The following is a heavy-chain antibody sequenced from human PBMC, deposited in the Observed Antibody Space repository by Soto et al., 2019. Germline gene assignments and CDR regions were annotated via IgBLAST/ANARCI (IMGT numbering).Heavy chain of an antibody. CDR2: ISSSSSTI. Sequence: GGSLRLSCAASGFTFSSYSMNWVRQAPGKGLEWVSYISSSSSTIYYADSVKGRFTISRDNAKNSLYLQMNSLRAEDTAVYYCARDRLAAADFFDYWGQGTLVTVSS. D-gene: IGHD6-13*01. J-gene: IGHJ4*02. CDR3: ARDRLAAADFFDY. CDR1: GFTFSSYS. V-gene: IGHV3-48*01.